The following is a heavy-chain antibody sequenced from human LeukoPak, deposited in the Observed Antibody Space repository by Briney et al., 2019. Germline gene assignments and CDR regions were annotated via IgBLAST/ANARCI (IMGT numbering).Heavy chain of an antibody. CDR3: ARVGIAAAGPDSDWFDP. V-gene: IGHV1-46*01. Sequence: GASVKVSCKASGYTFTSYYTHWVRQAPGQGLEWMGIINPSGGSTSYAQKFQGRVTMTRDTSTSTVYMELSSLRSEDTAVYYCARVGIAAAGPDSDWFDPWGQGTLVTVSS. D-gene: IGHD6-13*01. CDR2: INPSGGST. J-gene: IGHJ5*02. CDR1: GYTFTSYY.